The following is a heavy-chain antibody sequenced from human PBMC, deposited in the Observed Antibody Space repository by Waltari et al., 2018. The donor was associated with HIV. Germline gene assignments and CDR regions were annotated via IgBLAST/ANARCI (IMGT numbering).Heavy chain of an antibody. J-gene: IGHJ4*02. V-gene: IGHV1-3*01. CDR1: GYTFTSAA. D-gene: IGHD2-15*01. CDR3: ARDIPRMGIDY. CDR2: INAGNGNT. Sequence: QVQLVQSGAEVKKPGASVKVACKAPGYTFTSAAMHWVRQAPGQSLEWMGWINAGNGNTKYSQKFQGRVTITRDTSASTAYMELSSLRSEDTAVYYCARDIPRMGIDYWGQGTLVTVSS.